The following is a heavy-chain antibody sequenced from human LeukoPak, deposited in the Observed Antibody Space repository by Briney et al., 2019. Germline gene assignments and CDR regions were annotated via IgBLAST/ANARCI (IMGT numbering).Heavy chain of an antibody. CDR3: ATDSYGDPYYFDY. CDR2: FDPEDGET. V-gene: IGHV1-24*01. CDR1: GYTLTELS. Sequence: GASVKVSCKVSGYTLTELSMHWVRQAPGKGLEWMGDFDPEDGETIYAQKFQGRVTMTEDTSTDTAYMELSSLRSEDTAVYYCATDSYGDPYYFDYWGQGTLVTVSS. D-gene: IGHD4-17*01. J-gene: IGHJ4*02.